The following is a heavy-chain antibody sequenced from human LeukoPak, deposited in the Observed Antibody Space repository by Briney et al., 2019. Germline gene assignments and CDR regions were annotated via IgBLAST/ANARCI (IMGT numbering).Heavy chain of an antibody. Sequence: SETLSLTCTVSGGSISSYYWSWIRQPPGMGLEWIGYIYYSGSTNYNPSLKSRVTISVDTSKNQFSLKLSSVTAADTAVYYCARAQIRYSSSWYWYWFDPWGQGTLVTVSS. CDR1: GGSISSYY. D-gene: IGHD6-13*01. CDR3: ARAQIRYSSSWYWYWFDP. J-gene: IGHJ5*02. CDR2: IYYSGST. V-gene: IGHV4-59*01.